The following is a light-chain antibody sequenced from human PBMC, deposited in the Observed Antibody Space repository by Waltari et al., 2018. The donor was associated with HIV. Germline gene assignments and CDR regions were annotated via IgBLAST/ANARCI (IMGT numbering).Light chain of an antibody. V-gene: IGKV3-20*01. CDR1: QSVSSSY. CDR3: QQYGSSPRT. Sequence: DIVLTQLPGTLSLSQGERATLSCRASQSVSSSYLAWYQQKHGQAPRLLIYGASSRATGIPDRFSGSGSGTDCTLTISRLEPEDFAVYYCQQYGSSPRTFGQGTKVEIK. J-gene: IGKJ1*01. CDR2: GAS.